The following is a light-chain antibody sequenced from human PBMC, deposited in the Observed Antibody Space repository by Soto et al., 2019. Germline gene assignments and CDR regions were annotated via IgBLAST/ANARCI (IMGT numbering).Light chain of an antibody. Sequence: KLSQSPPALSASVGDRVTITCRASQTISTWMAWYQQKPGKAPKLLVYDASTLQSGVASRFSGSGSGTEFTLIISGLQPDDSATYYCQQYTNTNNPWMFGQGTKVDTK. CDR3: QQYTNTNNPWM. CDR1: QTISTW. V-gene: IGKV1-5*01. CDR2: DAS. J-gene: IGKJ1*01.